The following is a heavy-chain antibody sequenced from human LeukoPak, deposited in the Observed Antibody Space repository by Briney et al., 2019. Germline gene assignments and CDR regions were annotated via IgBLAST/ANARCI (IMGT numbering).Heavy chain of an antibody. CDR2: ISAYNGHT. CDR1: GYTFTSYG. J-gene: IGHJ5*02. V-gene: IGHV1-18*01. Sequence: ASVKVSCKASGYTFTSYGISWVRQAPGQGLEWMGWISAYNGHTNYAQKLQGRVTMTTDTSTSTAYMEVRSLRSDDTAVYYCARDQSYGIAARDNWFDPWGQGTLVIVSS. D-gene: IGHD6-6*01. CDR3: ARDQSYGIAARDNWFDP.